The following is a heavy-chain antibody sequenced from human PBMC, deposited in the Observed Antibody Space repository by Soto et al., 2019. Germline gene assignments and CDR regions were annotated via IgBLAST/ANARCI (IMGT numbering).Heavy chain of an antibody. J-gene: IGHJ4*02. D-gene: IGHD3-9*01. CDR3: ERAYYDILTGYFDY. V-gene: IGHV3-64*01. Sequence: GGSMSLSSAAAGVTFSSYSMHLVRPAPGKGLEYVSAISSNGGSTYYANSVKGRFTISRDNSKNTLYLQMGSLRAEDMAVYYCERAYYDILTGYFDYWGQGTLVTVSS. CDR2: ISSNGGST. CDR1: GVTFSSYS.